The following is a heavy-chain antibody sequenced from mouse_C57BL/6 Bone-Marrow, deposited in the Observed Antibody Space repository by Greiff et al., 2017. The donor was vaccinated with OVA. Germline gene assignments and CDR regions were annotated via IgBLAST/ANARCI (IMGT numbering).Heavy chain of an antibody. Sequence: VQLQQSGPGLVKPSQSLSLTCSVTGYSITSGYYWNWIRQFPGNKLEWMGYISYDGSNNYNPSLKNRISITRDTSKNQFFLKLNSVTTEDTATYYCARSYYDYDPYYFDYGGQGTTLTVSS. CDR1: GYSITSGYY. CDR2: ISYDGSN. D-gene: IGHD2-4*01. CDR3: ARSYYDYDPYYFDY. J-gene: IGHJ2*01. V-gene: IGHV3-6*01.